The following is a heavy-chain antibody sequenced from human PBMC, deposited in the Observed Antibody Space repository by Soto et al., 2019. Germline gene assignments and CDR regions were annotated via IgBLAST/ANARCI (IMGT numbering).Heavy chain of an antibody. CDR3: ARDRGFYGMDV. J-gene: IGHJ6*02. Sequence: PGWSLRLSCAASGFTFSSYWMHWVRQAPGKGLVWVSRINSDGSSTSYADSVKGRFTISRDNAKNTLYLQMNSLRAEDTAVYYCARDRGFYGMDVWGQGTTVTVSS. CDR2: INSDGSST. D-gene: IGHD2-15*01. CDR1: GFTFSSYW. V-gene: IGHV3-74*01.